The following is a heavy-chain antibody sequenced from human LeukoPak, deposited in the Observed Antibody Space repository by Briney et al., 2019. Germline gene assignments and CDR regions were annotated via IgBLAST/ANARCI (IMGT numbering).Heavy chain of an antibody. D-gene: IGHD6-13*01. CDR1: GFTVSSNY. CDR3: ARHQVAAVGDKISYYFDY. V-gene: IGHV3-53*01. Sequence: GGSLRLSCAASGFTVSSNYMSWVRQAPGKGLEWVSVIYSGGSTYYADSVKGRFTISRDNSKNTLYLQMNSLKASDTAMYYCARHQVAAVGDKISYYFDYWGQGSLVTVSS. J-gene: IGHJ4*02. CDR2: IYSGGST.